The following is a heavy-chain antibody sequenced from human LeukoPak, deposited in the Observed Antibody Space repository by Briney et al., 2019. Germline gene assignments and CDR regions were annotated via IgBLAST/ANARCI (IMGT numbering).Heavy chain of an antibody. Sequence: SETLSLTCTVSGGSISSSTYYWGWIRQPPGKGPGWIGSIYYDGNTYYNPSLKSRVTISVDTSKNQFSLKLSSVTAADTAVYYCARHCWTSYYYMDVWGKGTTVTVSS. CDR3: ARHCWTSYYYMDV. D-gene: IGHD3/OR15-3a*01. J-gene: IGHJ6*03. CDR2: IYYDGNT. CDR1: GGSISSSTYY. V-gene: IGHV4-39*01.